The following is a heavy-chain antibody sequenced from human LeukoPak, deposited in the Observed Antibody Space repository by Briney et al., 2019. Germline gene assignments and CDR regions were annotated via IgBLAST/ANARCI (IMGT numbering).Heavy chain of an antibody. J-gene: IGHJ4*02. V-gene: IGHV1-46*01. CDR1: GYTFTSYY. CDR3: ARVPKDSSSYSGIGVIDY. D-gene: IGHD6-6*01. CDR2: INPSGGST. Sequence: GASVKVSCKASGYTFTSYYMHWVRQAPGQGLEWMGIINPSGGSTSYAQKFQGRVTMNRDTSISTAYMELSRLRSDDTAVYYCARVPKDSSSYSGIGVIDYWGQGTLVTVSS.